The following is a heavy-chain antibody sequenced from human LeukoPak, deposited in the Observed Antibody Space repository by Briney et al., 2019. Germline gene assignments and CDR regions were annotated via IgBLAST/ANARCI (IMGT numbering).Heavy chain of an antibody. CDR2: ISSSSSNI. J-gene: IGHJ4*02. D-gene: IGHD2-2*01. V-gene: IGHV3-48*01. Sequence: GGSLRLSCAASGFTFSSYSMNWVRQAPGKGLEWVSYISSSSSNIYYAGSVKGRFTISRDNAKNSLYLQMNSLRAEDTAVYYCARHPDYCSSTSCYLFDYWGQGTLVTVSS. CDR1: GFTFSSYS. CDR3: ARHPDYCSSTSCYLFDY.